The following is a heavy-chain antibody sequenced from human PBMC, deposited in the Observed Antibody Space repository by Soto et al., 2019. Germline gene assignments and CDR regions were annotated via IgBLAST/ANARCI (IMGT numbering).Heavy chain of an antibody. CDR1: GYSFTTHW. Sequence: GESLKISCQGSGYSFTTHWITWVRQTPGKGLEWMGRIDPSNSYINYSPSFQGHVTISVDRSISTAYVQWSSLKASDTAMYYCATGDTTMALYYFDFWGQGTLVTVSS. CDR3: ATGDTTMALYYFDF. V-gene: IGHV5-10-1*01. CDR2: IDPSNSYI. D-gene: IGHD5-18*01. J-gene: IGHJ4*02.